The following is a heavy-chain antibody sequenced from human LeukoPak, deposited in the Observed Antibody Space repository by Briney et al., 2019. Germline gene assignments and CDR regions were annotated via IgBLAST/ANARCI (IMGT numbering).Heavy chain of an antibody. CDR3: AGATKRQLLGAFDI. J-gene: IGHJ3*02. D-gene: IGHD1-1*01. Sequence: SETLSLTCTVSGGSITSYYWSWIRQPPGKGLEWIGYIYYSGSANYNPSLKSRVTISVDTSKNQFSLKLSSVTAADTAVYYCAGATKRQLLGAFDIWGQGTMVTVSS. V-gene: IGHV4-59*01. CDR1: GGSITSYY. CDR2: IYYSGSA.